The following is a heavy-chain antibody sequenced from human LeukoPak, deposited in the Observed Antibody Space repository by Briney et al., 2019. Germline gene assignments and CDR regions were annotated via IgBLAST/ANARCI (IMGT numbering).Heavy chain of an antibody. CDR2: ISGSGGST. CDR3: ANLIVGATVRWARYYYYGMDV. CDR1: GFTFSSYA. J-gene: IGHJ6*02. D-gene: IGHD1-26*01. V-gene: IGHV3-23*01. Sequence: GGSLRLSCAASGFTFSSYAMSWVRQAPGKGLEWVSAISGSGGSTYYADSVKGRFTISRDNSKNTLYLQMNSLRAEDTAVYYCANLIVGATVRWARYYYYGMDVWGQGTTVTVSS.